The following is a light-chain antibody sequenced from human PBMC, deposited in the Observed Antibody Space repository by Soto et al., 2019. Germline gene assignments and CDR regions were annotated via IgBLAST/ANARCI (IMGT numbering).Light chain of an antibody. V-gene: IGLV2-8*01. CDR2: EVS. CDR3: SSYAGSNNLVV. J-gene: IGLJ2*01. CDR1: SSDVGGYNY. Sequence: QSALTQPPSATGSPGQSVTIACTGTSSDVGGYNYVSWYQQHPGRAPKLMIYEVSMRPSGVPDRFSGSKSGNTASLTVSGLQAEDEADDYCSSYAGSNNLVVFGGGTQLTVL.